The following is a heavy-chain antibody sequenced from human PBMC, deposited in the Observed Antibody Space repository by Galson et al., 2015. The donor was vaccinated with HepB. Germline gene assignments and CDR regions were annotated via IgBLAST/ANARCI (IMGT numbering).Heavy chain of an antibody. CDR2: IYYSGST. V-gene: IGHV4-59*01. D-gene: IGHD6-19*01. CDR1: GGSISNYY. CDR3: ARDVIAVAGYNWFGP. Sequence: SETLSLTCTVSGGSISNYYWSWIRQPPGKGLEWIGYIYYSGSTNYDPSLQSRVTISIDTSKNQFSLKLSSVTAADTAVYYCARDVIAVAGYNWFGPWGQGTLVTVSS. J-gene: IGHJ5*02.